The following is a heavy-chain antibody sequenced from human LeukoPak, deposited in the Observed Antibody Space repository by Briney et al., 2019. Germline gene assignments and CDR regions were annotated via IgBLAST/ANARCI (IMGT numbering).Heavy chain of an antibody. V-gene: IGHV4-59*08. CDR1: GGSISSYF. Sequence: SETLSLTCTISGGSISSYFWTWIRQPPGKGLEWIGYIYYSGSTNYNPSLKSRVTISLDTSKNQFSLKLSSVTAADTAVYYCARREDVTKRYYFDYWGQGTLVTVSS. D-gene: IGHD2-8*01. CDR2: IYYSGST. CDR3: ARREDVTKRYYFDY. J-gene: IGHJ4*02.